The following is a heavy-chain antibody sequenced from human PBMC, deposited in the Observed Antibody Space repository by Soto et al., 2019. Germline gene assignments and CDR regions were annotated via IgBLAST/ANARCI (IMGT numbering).Heavy chain of an antibody. J-gene: IGHJ6*02. V-gene: IGHV3-21*01. CDR2: ISSSSSYI. D-gene: IGHD2-15*01. CDR3: ARDRSGTPAGYGMDV. CDR1: GFTFSSYS. Sequence: EVQLVESGGGLVKPGGSLRLSCAASGFTFSSYSMNWVRQAPGKGLEWVSSISSSSSYIYYADSVKGRFTISRDNAKNSLYLKMNSLRAEDTAVYYCARDRSGTPAGYGMDVWGQGTTVTVSS.